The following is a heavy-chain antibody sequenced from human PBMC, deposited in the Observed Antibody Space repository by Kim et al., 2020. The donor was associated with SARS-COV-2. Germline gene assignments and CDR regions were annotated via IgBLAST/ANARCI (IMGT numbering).Heavy chain of an antibody. J-gene: IGHJ6*02. Sequence: GRFTISRDNSKNTLYLQMNSLRAEDTAVYYCARSDYCSGGSCYTYYGMDVWGQGTTVTVSS. V-gene: IGHV3-30*07. CDR3: ARSDYCSGGSCYTYYGMDV. D-gene: IGHD2-15*01.